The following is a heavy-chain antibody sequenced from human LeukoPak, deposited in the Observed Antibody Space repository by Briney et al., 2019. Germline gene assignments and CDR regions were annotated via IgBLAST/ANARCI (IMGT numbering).Heavy chain of an antibody. CDR1: GYTFTSYD. CDR3: VLKPYSSGWYVAPLEDY. J-gene: IGHJ4*02. CDR2: MNPNSGNT. Sequence: ASVKVSCKASGYTFTSYDINWVRQATGQGLEWMGWMNPNSGNTGYAQKFQGRVTMTRNTSISTAYMELSSLRSEDTAVYYCVLKPYSSGWYVAPLEDYWGQGTLVTVSS. V-gene: IGHV1-8*01. D-gene: IGHD6-19*01.